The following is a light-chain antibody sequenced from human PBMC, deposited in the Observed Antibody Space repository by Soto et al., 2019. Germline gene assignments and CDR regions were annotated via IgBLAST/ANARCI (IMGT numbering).Light chain of an antibody. Sequence: DIVLTQSPATLSLSPGERATLSCRASQSVTSHLAWYQQKPGQAPRLHIYDTSKRATGIPARFSGSGSVSDFTLTISSLEPEDSAFYYCQQRNNWPLTFGPGTKLDIK. V-gene: IGKV3-11*02. CDR2: DTS. CDR1: QSVTSH. J-gene: IGKJ3*01. CDR3: QQRNNWPLT.